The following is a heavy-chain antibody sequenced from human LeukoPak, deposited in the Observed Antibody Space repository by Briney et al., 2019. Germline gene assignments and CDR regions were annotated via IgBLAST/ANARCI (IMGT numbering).Heavy chain of an antibody. D-gene: IGHD3-3*01. CDR2: IYYTGST. J-gene: IGHJ4*02. Sequence: PSETLSLTCAVSGGSISTHYWNWIRQPPGKGLEYIGYIYYTGSTNYNPSLKSRVTISVDTSKNQFSLKLTSVTTADTAVYYCARGAPLRFLDIDYWGQGALVTVSS. CDR3: ARGAPLRFLDIDY. V-gene: IGHV4-59*11. CDR1: GGSISTHY.